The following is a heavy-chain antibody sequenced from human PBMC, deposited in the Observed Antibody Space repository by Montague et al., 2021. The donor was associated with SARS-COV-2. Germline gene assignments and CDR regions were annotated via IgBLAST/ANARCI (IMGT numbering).Heavy chain of an antibody. Sequence: SETLSLTCTVSGGSIKSSSYYWGWIRQPPGKGLEWIGSIFYSGTTYFHPSLRSRVTISLDTSKNQFSLKLSSVTAAVTAVYYCVYGGDYWGQGTLVTVSS. J-gene: IGHJ4*02. CDR1: GGSIKSSSYY. CDR2: IFYSGTT. V-gene: IGHV4-39*07. D-gene: IGHD4-23*01. CDR3: VYGGDY.